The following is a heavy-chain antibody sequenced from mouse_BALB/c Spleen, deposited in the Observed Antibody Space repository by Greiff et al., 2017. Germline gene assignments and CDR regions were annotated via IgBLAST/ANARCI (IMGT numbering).Heavy chain of an antibody. CDR2: IYPGDGDT. J-gene: IGHJ4*01. CDR3: ARVYYYGSRDYAMDY. Sequence: QVQLQQSGPELVKPGASVKISCKASGYAFSSSWMNWVKQRPGQGLEWIGRIYPGDGDTNYNGKFKGKATLTADKSSSTAYMQLSSLTSVDSAVYFCARVYYYGSRDYAMDYWGQGTSVTVSS. D-gene: IGHD1-1*01. V-gene: IGHV1-82*01. CDR1: GYAFSSSW.